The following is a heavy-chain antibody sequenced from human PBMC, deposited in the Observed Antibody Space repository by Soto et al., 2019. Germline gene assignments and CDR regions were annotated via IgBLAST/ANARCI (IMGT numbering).Heavy chain of an antibody. CDR1: GGTFSSYA. CDR2: IIPIFGTA. D-gene: IGHD2-2*01. Sequence: QVQLVQSGAEVKKPGSSVKVSCKASGGTFSSYAISWVRQAPGQGLEWMGGIIPIFGTANYAQKFQGRVTIPADESTRTAYMELSSLRSEDTAVYYCVRHVPAAGYYYGMDVWGQGTTVTVSS. V-gene: IGHV1-69*12. J-gene: IGHJ6*02. CDR3: VRHVPAAGYYYGMDV.